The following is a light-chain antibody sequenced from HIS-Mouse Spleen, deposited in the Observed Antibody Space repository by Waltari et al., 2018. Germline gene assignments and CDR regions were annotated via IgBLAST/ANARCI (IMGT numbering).Light chain of an antibody. V-gene: IGLV2-23*01. J-gene: IGLJ3*02. CDR2: EGS. CDR3: CSYAGSSTWV. CDR1: SSDVGRYNL. Sequence: QSALTQPASVSGSPGQSITISCTGTSSDVGRYNLVSWYQQHPAKAPKPMLDEGSQRPSGVSNRFSCAKSGNTASLTISGLQAEDEADYYCCSYAGSSTWVFGGGTKLTVL.